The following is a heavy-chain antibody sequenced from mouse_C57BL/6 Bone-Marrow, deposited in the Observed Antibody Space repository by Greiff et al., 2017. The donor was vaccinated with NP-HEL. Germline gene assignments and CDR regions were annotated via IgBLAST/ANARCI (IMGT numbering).Heavy chain of an antibody. CDR1: GYTFTSYW. D-gene: IGHD1-1*01. V-gene: IGHV1-64*01. Sequence: QVQLQQPGAELVKPGASVKLSCKASGYTFTSYWMHWVKQRPGQGLEWIGMIHPHSGSTNYNEKFKSKATLTVDKSSSTAYMQLSSLTSEDSAVYYCARDYGSIFAYWGQGTLVTVSA. J-gene: IGHJ3*01. CDR2: IHPHSGST. CDR3: ARDYGSIFAY.